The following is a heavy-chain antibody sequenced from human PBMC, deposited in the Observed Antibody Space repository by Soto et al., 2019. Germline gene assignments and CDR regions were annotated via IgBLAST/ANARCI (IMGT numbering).Heavy chain of an antibody. CDR2: IYSGGST. CDR1: GFTVSSTY. V-gene: IGHV3-53*01. CDR3: ARSGYSYGPIDY. Sequence: GGSLRLSCAASGFTVSSTYMSWVRQAPGKGLEWVSVIYSGGSTYYADSVKGRFTISRDNSKNTLYLQMNSLRAEDTAVYYCARSGYSYGPIDYWGQATLVTVSS. D-gene: IGHD5-18*01. J-gene: IGHJ4*02.